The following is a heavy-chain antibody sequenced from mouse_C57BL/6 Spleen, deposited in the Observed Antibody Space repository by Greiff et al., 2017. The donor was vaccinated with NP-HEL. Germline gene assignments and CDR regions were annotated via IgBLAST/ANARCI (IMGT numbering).Heavy chain of an antibody. J-gene: IGHJ1*03. CDR2: IRSKSNNYAT. CDR1: GFSFNTYA. Sequence: EVKLMESGGGLVQPKGSLKLSCAASGFSFNTYAMNWVRQAPGKGLEWVARIRSKSNNYATYYADSVKDRFTISRDDSESMLYLQMNNLKTEDTAMYYCVRSYSKGYFDVWGTGTTVTVSS. D-gene: IGHD2-5*01. CDR3: VRSYSKGYFDV. V-gene: IGHV10-1*01.